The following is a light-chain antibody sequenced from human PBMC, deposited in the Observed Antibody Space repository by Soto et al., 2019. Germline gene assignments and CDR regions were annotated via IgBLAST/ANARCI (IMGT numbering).Light chain of an antibody. CDR3: QQYHNWPPIT. CDR2: GAS. CDR1: QSVSSSY. J-gene: IGKJ5*01. V-gene: IGKV3-15*01. Sequence: EIVMTQSPATLSVSPGERATLSCRASQSVSSSYLAWYQQKPGQAPRLLIYGASTRATGIPDRFSGSGSGTQFTLAISRLQSEDSAVYYCQQYHNWPPITFGQGTRLEIK.